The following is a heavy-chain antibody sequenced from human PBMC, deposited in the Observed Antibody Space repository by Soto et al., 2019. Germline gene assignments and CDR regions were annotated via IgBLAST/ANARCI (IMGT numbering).Heavy chain of an antibody. CDR3: ARQIGSPYSSGWYGGY. V-gene: IGHV1-69*13. J-gene: IGHJ4*02. Sequence: EASVKVSCKASGGTFSSYAISWVRQAPGQGLEWMGGIIPIFGTANYAQKFQGRVTITADESTSTAYMELSSLRSEDTAVYYCARQIGSPYSSGWYGGYWGQGTLVTVSS. CDR2: IIPIFGTA. D-gene: IGHD6-19*01. CDR1: GGTFSSYA.